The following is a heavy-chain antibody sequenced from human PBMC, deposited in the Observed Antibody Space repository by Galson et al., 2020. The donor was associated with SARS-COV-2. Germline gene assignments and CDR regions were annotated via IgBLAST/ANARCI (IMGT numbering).Heavy chain of an antibody. Sequence: PSETLSLTCTVSGGSVSSGSYYWSWIRQPPGKGLEWIGYIYYSGSTNYNPSLKSRVTISVDTSKNQFSVKLSSVTAADTAVYYCARAPYYYDSSGYYYVDVFDFWGQGTMVTVSS. V-gene: IGHV4-61*01. D-gene: IGHD3-22*01. J-gene: IGHJ3*01. CDR1: GGSVSSGSYY. CDR2: IYYSGST. CDR3: ARAPYYYDSSGYYYVDVFDF.